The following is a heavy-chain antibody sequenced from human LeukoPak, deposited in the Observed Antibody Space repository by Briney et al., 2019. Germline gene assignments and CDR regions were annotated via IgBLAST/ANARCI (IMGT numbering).Heavy chain of an antibody. J-gene: IGHJ6*01. V-gene: IGHV1-8*01. CDR2: MNPKSGST. D-gene: IGHD5-18*01. Sequence: ASVNVSCKASGYTFTSYDINWVRQATGQGREWMGWMNPKSGSTGSAQKFQGRVTMTRNPSISTAYMELSSLRSEDTALYYCARSMRNTVIRIQLWFRNYYYYGIDVWGQGTTVTVSS. CDR3: ARSMRNTVIRIQLWFRNYYYYGIDV. CDR1: GYTFTSYD.